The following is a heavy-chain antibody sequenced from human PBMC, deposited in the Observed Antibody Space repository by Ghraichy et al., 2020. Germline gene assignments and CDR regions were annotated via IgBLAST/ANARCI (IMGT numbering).Heavy chain of an antibody. D-gene: IGHD3-22*01. Sequence: ASVKVSCKASGYTFTSYGISWVRQAPGQGLEWMGWISAYNGNTNYAQKLQGRVTMTTDTSTSTAYMELRSLRSDDTAVYYCARGAPYYYDSSGYYYGDYWGQGTLVTVSS. J-gene: IGHJ4*02. CDR1: GYTFTSYG. CDR2: ISAYNGNT. V-gene: IGHV1-18*01. CDR3: ARGAPYYYDSSGYYYGDY.